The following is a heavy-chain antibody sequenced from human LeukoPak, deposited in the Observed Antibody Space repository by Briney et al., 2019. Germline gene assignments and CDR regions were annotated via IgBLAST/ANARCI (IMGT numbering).Heavy chain of an antibody. V-gene: IGHV4-59*01. J-gene: IGHJ3*02. CDR1: GGSISSYY. CDR3: ARDSAYYDSSGYWFAAFDI. D-gene: IGHD3-22*01. CDR2: IYYSGST. Sequence: SETLSLTCTVSGGSISSYYWSWIRQPPGKGLEWIGYIYYSGSTNYNPSLKSRVTISVDTSKNQFSLKLSSVTAADTAVYYCARDSAYYDSSGYWFAAFDIWGQGTMVTVSS.